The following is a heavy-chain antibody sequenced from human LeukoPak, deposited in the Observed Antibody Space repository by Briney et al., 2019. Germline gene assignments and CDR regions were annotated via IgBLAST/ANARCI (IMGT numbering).Heavy chain of an antibody. CDR1: GGSFSGYY. D-gene: IGHD6-6*01. CDR2: INHSGST. V-gene: IGHV4-34*01. J-gene: IGHJ3*02. CDR3: ARLSQIVAFDI. Sequence: PSETLSLTCAVYGGSFSGYYWSWIRQPRGKGLEWIGEINHSGSTNYNPSLKSRVTISVDTSKNQFSLKLSSVTAADTAVYYCARLSQIVAFDIWGQGTMVTVSS.